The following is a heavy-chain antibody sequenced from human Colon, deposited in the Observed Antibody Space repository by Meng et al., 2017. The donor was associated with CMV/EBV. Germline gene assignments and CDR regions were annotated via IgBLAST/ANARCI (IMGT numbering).Heavy chain of an antibody. D-gene: IGHD3-3*01. CDR3: AQYYDFWRGYSSRTGA. Sequence: SGPTLVKPTQTLTLTCTVSGFSLSTNGVGVGWIRQPPGKALEWLALIYWNDDKRYSPSLKNKLTITKDTSKNQVVLTMTNMDPVDTATYYCAQYYDFWRGYSSRTGAWGQGTLVTVSS. CDR2: IYWNDDK. J-gene: IGHJ4*02. V-gene: IGHV2-5*01. CDR1: GFSLSTNGVG.